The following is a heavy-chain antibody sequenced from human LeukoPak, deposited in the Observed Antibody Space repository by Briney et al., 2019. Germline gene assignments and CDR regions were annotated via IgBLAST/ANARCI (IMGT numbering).Heavy chain of an antibody. CDR3: ARVGYCSSTSCQGWFDP. D-gene: IGHD2-2*01. CDR2: IYYSGST. CDR1: GGSISSYY. V-gene: IGHV4-59*08. Sequence: PSETLSLTCTVSGGSISSYYWSWIRQPPGKGLEWIGYIYYSGSTNYNPSLKSRVTISVDTSKNQFSLKLSSVTAADTAVYYCARVGYCSSTSCQGWFDPWGQGTLVTVSS. J-gene: IGHJ5*02.